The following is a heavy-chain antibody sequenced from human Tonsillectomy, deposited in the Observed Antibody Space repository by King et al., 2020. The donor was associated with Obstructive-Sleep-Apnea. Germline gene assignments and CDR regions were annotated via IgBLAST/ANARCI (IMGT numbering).Heavy chain of an antibody. CDR1: GGSISPYY. CDR3: ARDEGGYNRNDGNAMDV. D-gene: IGHD1-1*01. J-gene: IGHJ6*02. Sequence: VQLQESGPGLVKPSETLSLTCTVSGGSISPYYWSWIRQPAGKGLEWIGRMFSSGGTSYNPSLKSRVTMSVDTSKKQFSLKLRSVTAADTAVYYCARDEGGYNRNDGNAMDVWGQGTTVTVSS. V-gene: IGHV4-4*07. CDR2: MFSSGGT.